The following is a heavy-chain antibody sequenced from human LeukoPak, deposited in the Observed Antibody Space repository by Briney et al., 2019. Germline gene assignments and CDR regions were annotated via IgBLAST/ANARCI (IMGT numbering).Heavy chain of an antibody. CDR3: ARLLWFGELKLDYYGMDV. CDR1: GGSISSYY. Sequence: SETLSLTCTVFGGSISSYYWSWIRQPPGKGLEWIGYIYYSGSTNYNPSLKSRVTISVDTSKNQFSLKLSSVTAADTAVYYCARLLWFGELKLDYYGMDVWGQGTTVTVSS. CDR2: IYYSGST. D-gene: IGHD3-10*01. J-gene: IGHJ6*02. V-gene: IGHV4-59*01.